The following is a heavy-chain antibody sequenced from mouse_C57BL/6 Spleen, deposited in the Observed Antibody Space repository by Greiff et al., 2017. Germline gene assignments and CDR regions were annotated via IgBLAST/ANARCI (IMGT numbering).Heavy chain of an antibody. CDR1: GYSFTGYY. V-gene: IGHV1-42*01. J-gene: IGHJ1*03. CDR2: INPSTGGT. D-gene: IGHD1-1*01. CDR3: ARWGYYGSSWYFDV. Sequence: EVKLQESGPELVKPGASVKISCKASGYSFTGYYMNWVKQSPEKSLEWIGEINPSTGGTTYNQKFKAKATLTVDKSSSTAYMQLKSLTSEDSAVYYCARWGYYGSSWYFDVWGTGTTVTVSS.